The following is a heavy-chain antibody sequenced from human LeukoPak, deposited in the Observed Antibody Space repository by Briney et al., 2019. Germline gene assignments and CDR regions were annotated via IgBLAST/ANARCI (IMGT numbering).Heavy chain of an antibody. CDR3: ARDSVRGYSGYDCVDY. D-gene: IGHD5-12*01. V-gene: IGHV1-18*01. J-gene: IGHJ4*02. CDR2: ISGYNGNT. Sequence: GASVKVSCKASGYTFSSYGITWVRQAPGQGLEWMGWISGYNGNTNYAQKFQGRVTMTTDTSTSTAYMELRSLRSDDTAVYYCARDSVRGYSGYDCVDYWGQGTLVTVSS. CDR1: GYTFSSYG.